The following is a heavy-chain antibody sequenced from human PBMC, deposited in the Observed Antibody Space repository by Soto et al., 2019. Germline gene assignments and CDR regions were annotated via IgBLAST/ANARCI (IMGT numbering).Heavy chain of an antibody. V-gene: IGHV1-3*01. CDR3: TRDLLPRYSFSGFDP. CDR1: GYTFTRYG. D-gene: IGHD5-12*01. Sequence: GASVKVSCKASGYTFTRYGIHWVRQAPGQRLEWMGWIKVDSGNIECSQKFQARVTITRDTSASTAYMEMRSLTSEDTALYYCTRDLLPRYSFSGFDPWGQGTQVTVSS. J-gene: IGHJ5*02. CDR2: IKVDSGNI.